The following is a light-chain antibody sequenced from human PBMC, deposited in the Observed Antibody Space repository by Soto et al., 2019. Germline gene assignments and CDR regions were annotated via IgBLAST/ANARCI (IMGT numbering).Light chain of an antibody. V-gene: IGKV3-11*01. CDR1: QSVSSY. J-gene: IGKJ4*01. CDR3: QQRSDWLLT. CDR2: DAS. Sequence: IVLTQSPPTLSLSPGERAPLSCRASQSVSSYLAWYQQKPGQAPRLLIYDASNRATGIPARFSGSGSGTDFTLTISSLEPEDFAVYYCQQRSDWLLTFGGGTKVDIK.